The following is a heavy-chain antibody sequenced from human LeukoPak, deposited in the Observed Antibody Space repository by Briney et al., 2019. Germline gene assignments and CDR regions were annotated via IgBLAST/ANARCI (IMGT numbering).Heavy chain of an antibody. V-gene: IGHV4-59*01. J-gene: IGHJ3*01. CDR3: ARDPVGGTATVNAFDV. D-gene: IGHD1-26*01. CDR1: GDSISSYY. Sequence: SETLSLTCTVPGDSISSYYWNWIRQPPGKGLEWIGYIYYSGSTNYNPSLKSRVTISVDTSKNHFSLKLRSVTAADTAVYYCARDPVGGTATVNAFDVWGQGTVVTVSS. CDR2: IYYSGST.